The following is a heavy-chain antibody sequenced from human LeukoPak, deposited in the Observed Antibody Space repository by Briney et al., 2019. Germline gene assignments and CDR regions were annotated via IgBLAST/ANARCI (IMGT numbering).Heavy chain of an antibody. Sequence: ASVTVSCKASGYTFTSYDINWVRQATGQGLEWMGWMNPNSGNTGYAQKFQGRVTMTRDTSISTAYMELSSLRSDDTAVYYCARALRVVLPTAMGYYFDFWGQGTLVTVSS. D-gene: IGHD2-2*01. V-gene: IGHV1-8*01. CDR3: ARALRVVLPTAMGYYFDF. CDR2: MNPNSGNT. J-gene: IGHJ4*02. CDR1: GYTFTSYD.